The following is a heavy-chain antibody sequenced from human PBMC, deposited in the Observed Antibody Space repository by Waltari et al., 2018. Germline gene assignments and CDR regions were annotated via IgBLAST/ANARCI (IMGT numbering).Heavy chain of an antibody. J-gene: IGHJ4*02. CDR2: SHPNSGGT. D-gene: IGHD5-12*01. Sequence: QVQLVQSGAEVKKPGASVKVSCKASGYTFTGYYMHWVRQAPGQGLEWRGWSHPNSGGTNYEQKCQGRVNMTRDTSSSTAYMELSRLRSDDTAVYYCARGLRRGYSGYVGGYWGQGTLVTVSS. CDR3: ARGLRRGYSGYVGGY. CDR1: GYTFTGYY. V-gene: IGHV1-2*02.